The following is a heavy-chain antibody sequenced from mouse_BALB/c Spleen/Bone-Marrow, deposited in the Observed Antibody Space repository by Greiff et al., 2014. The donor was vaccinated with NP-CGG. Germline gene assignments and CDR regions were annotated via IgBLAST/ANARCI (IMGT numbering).Heavy chain of an antibody. CDR3: VAYYRYEYYFDY. CDR2: IDPENGNT. Sequence: DVKLVESGAELVRPGALVKLSCKASGFNIKDYHMHWVKQRPEQGLEWIGWIDPENGNTIYDPKFQGKASITADTSSNTAYLQLSSLTSEDTAVYYCVAYYRYEYYFDYWGQGTTLTVSS. D-gene: IGHD2-14*01. CDR1: GFNIKDYH. V-gene: IGHV14-1*02. J-gene: IGHJ2*01.